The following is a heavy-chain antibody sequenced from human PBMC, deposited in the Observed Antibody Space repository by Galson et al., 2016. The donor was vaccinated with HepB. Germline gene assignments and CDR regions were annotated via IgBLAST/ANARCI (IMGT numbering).Heavy chain of an antibody. Sequence: SLRLSCAASEFTFNTYVMSWVRQAPGKGLEWVSTISGGGGTINYADSVKGRFTISRDNSKNSLYLQMNSLRADDTAIYYCARAYRGGLYYGMDVWGQGTTVTVSS. CDR1: EFTFNTYV. D-gene: IGHD3-10*01. J-gene: IGHJ6*02. CDR3: ARAYRGGLYYGMDV. CDR2: ISGGGGTI. V-gene: IGHV3-23*01.